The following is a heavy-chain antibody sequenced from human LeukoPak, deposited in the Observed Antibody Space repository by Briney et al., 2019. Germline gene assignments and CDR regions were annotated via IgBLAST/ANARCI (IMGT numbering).Heavy chain of an antibody. CDR3: ARDPPKASGSYFIGGPDY. D-gene: IGHD3-10*01. CDR1: GFSFSTYG. Sequence: GGSLRLSCAAPGFSFSTYGFHWVRQAPGKGLEWVAMIWYDASKKYFADSVKGRFTISRDNSKNTLYLEMNSLRAEATAVYYCARDPPKASGSYFIGGPDYWGQGTLVTVSS. V-gene: IGHV3-33*01. J-gene: IGHJ4*02. CDR2: IWYDASKK.